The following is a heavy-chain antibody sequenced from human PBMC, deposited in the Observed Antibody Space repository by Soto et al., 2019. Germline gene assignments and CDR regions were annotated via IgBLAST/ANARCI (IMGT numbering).Heavy chain of an antibody. V-gene: IGHV4-59*01. CDR3: ARAVQEGLGYCSGGSCYFGRAHAFDI. CDR2: IYYSGST. CDR1: GGSISSYY. J-gene: IGHJ3*02. Sequence: PSETLSLTCTVSGGSISSYYWSWIRQPPGKGLEWIGYIYYSGSTNYNPSLKSRVTISVDTSKNQFSLKLSSVTAADTAVYYCARAVQEGLGYCSGGSCYFGRAHAFDIWGQGTMVTVSS. D-gene: IGHD2-15*01.